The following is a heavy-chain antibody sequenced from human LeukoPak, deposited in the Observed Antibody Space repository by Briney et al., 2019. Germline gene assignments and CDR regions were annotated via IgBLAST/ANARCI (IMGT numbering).Heavy chain of an antibody. CDR2: IYNSGSTNYN. J-gene: IGHJ4*02. Sequence: SETLSLTCTVSGGSISGHYWSWLRQSPGKGLEWIAYIYNSGSTNYNNYNPSLKSHVIMSMDTSKNQLSLIVSSVTAADTAVYYCARHTTGRALGDFDYWGQGTLVTVSA. V-gene: IGHV4-59*08. CDR1: GGSISGHY. D-gene: IGHD2-8*01. CDR3: ARHTTGRALGDFDY.